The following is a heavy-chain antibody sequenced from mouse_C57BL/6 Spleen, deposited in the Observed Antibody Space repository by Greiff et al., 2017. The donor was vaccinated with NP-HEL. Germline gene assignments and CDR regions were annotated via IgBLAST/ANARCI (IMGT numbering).Heavy chain of an antibody. J-gene: IGHJ2*01. V-gene: IGHV1-54*01. CDR2: INPGSGGT. Sequence: VQLQQSGAELVRPGTSVKVSCKASGYAFTNYLIEWVKQRPGQGLEWIGVINPGSGGTNYNEKFKGKATLTADKSSSTAYMQLSSLTSEDSAVYFCAREAPITTVVARYFDYWGKGTTLTVSS. CDR3: AREAPITTVVARYFDY. CDR1: GYAFTNYL. D-gene: IGHD1-1*01.